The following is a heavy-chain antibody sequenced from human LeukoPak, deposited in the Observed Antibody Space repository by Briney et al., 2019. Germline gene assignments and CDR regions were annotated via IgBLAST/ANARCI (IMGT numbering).Heavy chain of an antibody. Sequence: SQTLSLTCAISGDSVSSNSAAWNWIRQSPSRGLEWLGRTYYRSKWYNDYAVSVKSRITINPDTSKNQFSLQLNSVTPEDTAVYYCASESASSGSYFGAFDIWGQGTMVTVSS. CDR3: ASESASSGSYFGAFDI. CDR1: GDSVSSNSAA. J-gene: IGHJ3*02. D-gene: IGHD1-26*01. V-gene: IGHV6-1*01. CDR2: TYYRSKWYN.